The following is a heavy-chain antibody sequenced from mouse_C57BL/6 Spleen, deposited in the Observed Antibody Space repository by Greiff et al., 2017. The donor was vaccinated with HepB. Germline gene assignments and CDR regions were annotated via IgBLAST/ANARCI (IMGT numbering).Heavy chain of an antibody. V-gene: IGHV5-6*01. Sequence: EVKLMESGGDLVRPGGSLKLSCAASGFTFSSYGMSWVRQTPDTRLEWVATISSGGSYTYYPDSVKGRFTISRDNAKNTLYLQMSSLKSEDTAMYYCARPHGYDGFAYWGQGTLVTVAA. D-gene: IGHD2-2*01. CDR3: ARPHGYDGFAY. CDR1: GFTFSSYG. CDR2: ISSGGSYT. J-gene: IGHJ3*01.